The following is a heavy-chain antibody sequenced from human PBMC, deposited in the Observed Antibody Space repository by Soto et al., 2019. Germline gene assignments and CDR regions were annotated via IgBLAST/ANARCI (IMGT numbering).Heavy chain of an antibody. CDR2: SYWNDDQ. Sequence: QITLKESGPTLVKPTQTLTLTCTFSGFSLSTSGVGVVWIRQPPGKALEWLALSYWNDDQRYSPSLKSRLTITKDTSKNQVVLTMTTMDPVDTATYYCAHDIYDASGYYPLDAFDIWGQGTMVTVSS. CDR1: GFSLSTSGVG. D-gene: IGHD3-22*01. V-gene: IGHV2-5*01. CDR3: AHDIYDASGYYPLDAFDI. J-gene: IGHJ3*02.